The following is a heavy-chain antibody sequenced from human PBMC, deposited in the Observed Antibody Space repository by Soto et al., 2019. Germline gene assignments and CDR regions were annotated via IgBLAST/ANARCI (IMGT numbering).Heavy chain of an antibody. Sequence: GGSLRLSCAASGFTFSSYGMHWVRQAPGKGLEWVAVIWYDGSNKYYADSVKGRFTISRDNSKNTLYLQMNSLRAEDTAVYYCARGGQWLVPGDDYFDYWGQGTLVTVSS. CDR3: ARGGQWLVPGDDYFDY. D-gene: IGHD6-19*01. CDR2: IWYDGSNK. V-gene: IGHV3-33*01. J-gene: IGHJ4*02. CDR1: GFTFSSYG.